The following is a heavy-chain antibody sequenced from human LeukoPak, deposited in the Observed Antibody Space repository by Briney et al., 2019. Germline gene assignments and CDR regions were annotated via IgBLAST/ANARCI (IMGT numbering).Heavy chain of an antibody. Sequence: SETLSLTCTVSGGSISSSSYYWGWIRQPPGKGLEWIGSIYYSGSTYYNPSLKSRVTISVDTSKNQFSLKLSSVTAADTAVYYCARDTRWVIGYYYYGMDVWGQGTTVTVSS. CDR1: GGSISSSSYY. CDR3: ARDTRWVIGYYYYGMDV. CDR2: IYYSGST. J-gene: IGHJ6*02. D-gene: IGHD3-16*02. V-gene: IGHV4-39*02.